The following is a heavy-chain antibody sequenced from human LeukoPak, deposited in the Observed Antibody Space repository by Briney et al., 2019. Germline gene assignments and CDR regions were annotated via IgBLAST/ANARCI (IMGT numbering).Heavy chain of an antibody. V-gene: IGHV3-23*01. CDR2: ISSSGGST. D-gene: IGHD3-3*01. CDR1: GFTFSSDA. CDR3: AKDRRFLEWLSQGYYMDV. Sequence: GGSLRLSCAASGFTFSSDAMRWVRQAPGKGLEWVSAISSSGGSTYYADSVRGRFIISRDSSKNTLYLQMNSLRAEDTAVYYCAKDRRFLEWLSQGYYMDVWGKGTTVTVSS. J-gene: IGHJ6*03.